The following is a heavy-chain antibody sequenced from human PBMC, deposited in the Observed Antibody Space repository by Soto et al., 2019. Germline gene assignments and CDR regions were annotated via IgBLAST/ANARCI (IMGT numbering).Heavy chain of an antibody. CDR2: IGNSNNPT. CDR3: AREEGYCNGGPCYRGAFDF. CDR1: GFTFSDYS. V-gene: IGHV3-21*02. D-gene: IGHD2-15*01. J-gene: IGHJ3*01. Sequence: EVQLVESGRGLVKPGGSPRLSCAASGFTFSDYSMLWVRQAPGKGLEWLAFIGNSNNPTFYADSVRGRFTISRDNPKNSVYLQMNSLREEDTAVYFCAREEGYCNGGPCYRGAFDFWGQGTIVTVSS.